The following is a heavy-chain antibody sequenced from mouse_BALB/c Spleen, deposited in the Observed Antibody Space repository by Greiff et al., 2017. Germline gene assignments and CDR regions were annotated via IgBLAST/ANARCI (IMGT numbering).Heavy chain of an antibody. CDR1: GYSITSDYA. J-gene: IGHJ4*01. Sequence: VQLKESGPGLVKPSQSLSLTCTVTGYSITSDYAWNWIRQFPGNKLEWMGYISYSGSTSYNPSLKSRISITRDTSKNQFFLQLNSVTTEDTATYYCARDSRYAMDYWGQGTSVTVSS. CDR2: ISYSGST. D-gene: IGHD2-12*01. V-gene: IGHV3-2*02. CDR3: ARDSRYAMDY.